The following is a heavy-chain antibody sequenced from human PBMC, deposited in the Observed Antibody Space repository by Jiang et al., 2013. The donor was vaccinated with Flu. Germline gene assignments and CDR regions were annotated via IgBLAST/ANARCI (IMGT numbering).Heavy chain of an antibody. CDR1: GFSFSYYG. J-gene: IGHJ4*02. D-gene: IGHD2-15*01. CDR3: ATLRGSSYDTYLMDS. V-gene: IGHV3-30*02. Sequence: GGVVQPGGSLRLSCAASGFSFSYYGMYWVRQAPGKGLEWLASIQFNGGNQQYADAVKGRFTISRDNSKDTLYLQMNSLRPDDTAVYYCATLRGSSYDTYLMDSWGQGALVTVSS. CDR2: IQFNGGNQ.